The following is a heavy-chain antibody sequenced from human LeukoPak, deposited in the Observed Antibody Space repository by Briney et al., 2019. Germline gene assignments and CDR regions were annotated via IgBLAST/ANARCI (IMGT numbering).Heavy chain of an antibody. CDR2: INENGGEK. CDR3: ARDPDPGTTEY. J-gene: IGHJ4*02. V-gene: IGHV3-7*01. CDR1: GFTFSNYW. D-gene: IGHD1-7*01. Sequence: GGSLRLSCAVSGFTFSNYWMSWVRQAPGKGLEWVANINENGGEKYYVDSVEGRFTISRDNAKSSPYLQMNTLRAEDTAVYYCARDPDPGTTEYWGQGTLVTVSS.